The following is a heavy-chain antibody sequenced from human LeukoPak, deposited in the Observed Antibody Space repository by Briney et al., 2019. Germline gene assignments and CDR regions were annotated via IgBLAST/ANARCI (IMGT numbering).Heavy chain of an antibody. D-gene: IGHD6-6*01. J-gene: IGHJ4*02. CDR3: AKDRRYSTSAEDVDY. V-gene: IGHV3-23*01. CDR1: GFTFSSYT. Sequence: GGSLRLSCAASGFTFSSYTMSWVRQAPGKGLEWVSTISGSGDTTYSADSVKGRFTISRDNSKSTLYLQMNRLRAEDTAVYYCAKDRRYSTSAEDVDYWGQGTLVTVSS. CDR2: ISGSGDTT.